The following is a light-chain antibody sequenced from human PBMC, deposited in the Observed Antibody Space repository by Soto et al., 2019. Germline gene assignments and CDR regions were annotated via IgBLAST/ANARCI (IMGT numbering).Light chain of an antibody. CDR1: SSDVGGYNY. J-gene: IGLJ1*01. V-gene: IGLV2-14*01. Sequence: QSVLTQPASVSGSPGQSITISCTGTSSDVGGYNYVSWYQQHPGKAPKLMIYEVSSRPSGVSNRFSASKSGNTASLTISGLQAEDEADYYCSSYTTSSXLXXGTGXXLTVL. CDR2: EVS. CDR3: SSYTTSSXLX.